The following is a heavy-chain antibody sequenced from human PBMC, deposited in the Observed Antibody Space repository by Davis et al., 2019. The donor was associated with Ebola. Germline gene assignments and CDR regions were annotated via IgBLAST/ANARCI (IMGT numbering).Heavy chain of an antibody. J-gene: IGHJ6*03. CDR3: ARAVITYYYYMDV. CDR2: ISSSSSYT. D-gene: IGHD1-14*01. CDR1: GFTFSSYA. V-gene: IGHV3-21*05. Sequence: PGGSLRLSCAASGFTFSSYAMSWVRQAPGKGLEWVSYISSSSSYTNYADSVKGRFTISRDNAKNSLYLQMNSLRAEDTAVYYCARAVITYYYYMDVWGKGTTVTVSS.